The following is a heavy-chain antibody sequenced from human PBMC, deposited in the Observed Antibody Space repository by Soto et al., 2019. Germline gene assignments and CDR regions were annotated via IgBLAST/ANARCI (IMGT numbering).Heavy chain of an antibody. CDR1: GFAFSSYG. J-gene: IGHJ4*02. V-gene: IGHV3-33*01. Sequence: QVQLVESGGGVVQPGKSLRLSCEASGFAFSSYGMHWVRQAPGKGLEWVAVIWYDGSNEHYADSVKGRFTISRDNSKNTLYLQMDSLRPEDTAVYYCAIDGPEGGIFLEHWGQGTLVTVSS. D-gene: IGHD2-15*01. CDR2: IWYDGSNE. CDR3: AIDGPEGGIFLEH.